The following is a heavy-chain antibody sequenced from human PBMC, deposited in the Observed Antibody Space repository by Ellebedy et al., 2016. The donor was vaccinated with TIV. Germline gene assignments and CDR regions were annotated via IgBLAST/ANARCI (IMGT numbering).Heavy chain of an antibody. V-gene: IGHV1-18*01. Sequence: AASVKVSCKAPGGSSSNYAISWVRQAPGQGLEWMGWISAYNGNTNYAQKLQGRVTMTTDTSTSTADMELRGLRADDTAVYYCARKEAEYGDSGDDYWGQGTLVTVSS. CDR1: GGSSSNYA. J-gene: IGHJ4*02. D-gene: IGHD4-17*01. CDR2: ISAYNGNT. CDR3: ARKEAEYGDSGDDY.